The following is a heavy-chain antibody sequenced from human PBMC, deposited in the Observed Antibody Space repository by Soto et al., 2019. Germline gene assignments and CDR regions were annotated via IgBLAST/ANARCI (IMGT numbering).Heavy chain of an antibody. CDR2: ISPGSGGT. CDR1: GYTFNRYY. CDR3: AREWQRGTDY. Sequence: ASVKVSCKASGYTFNRYYMHWVRQAPGPGLEWMGWISPGSGGTNYAQKFQGRVTMTRDTSINTAYMELSRLTSDDTGVYYCAREWQRGTDYWGQGALVTVSS. D-gene: IGHD6-25*01. V-gene: IGHV1-2*02. J-gene: IGHJ4*02.